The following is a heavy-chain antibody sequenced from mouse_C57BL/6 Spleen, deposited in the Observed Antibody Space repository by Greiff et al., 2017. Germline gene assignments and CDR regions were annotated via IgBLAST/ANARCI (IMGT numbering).Heavy chain of an antibody. CDR1: GFTFSDYG. CDR2: ISSGSSTI. CDR3: ARPTIVNVAWFAY. D-gene: IGHD2-5*01. J-gene: IGHJ3*01. Sequence: EVHLVESGGGLVKPGGSLKLSCAASGFTFSDYGMHWVRQAPEKGLEWVAYISSGSSTIYYADPVKGRFTISRDNAKNTLFLQMTSLRFEDTAMYSFARPTIVNVAWFAYWGQGTLVTVSA. V-gene: IGHV5-17*01.